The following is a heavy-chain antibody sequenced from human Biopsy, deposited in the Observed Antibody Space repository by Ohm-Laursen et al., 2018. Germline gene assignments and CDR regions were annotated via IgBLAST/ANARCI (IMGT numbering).Heavy chain of an antibody. Sequence: SVKVSCKASSYTFTDYNIHWMRQAPGQGLEWMGIINPGGNSTAHTQNFQGRVTMTWDTSTTTVYMELSSLRSEDTAVYYCALASFDYWGQGTLVTVPS. CDR1: SYTFTDYN. CDR3: ALASFDY. J-gene: IGHJ4*02. CDR2: INPGGNST. V-gene: IGHV1-46*01.